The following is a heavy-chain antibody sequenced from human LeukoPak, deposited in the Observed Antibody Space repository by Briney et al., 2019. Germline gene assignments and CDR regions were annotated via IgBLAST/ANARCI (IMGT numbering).Heavy chain of an antibody. Sequence: GRSLRLSCAASGFTFDDYAMHWVRQAPGKGLEWVSGISWNSGSIGYADSVKGRFTISRDNAKNSLYLQMNSLRAEDTALYYCAKDMVRGVIGGHDAFDIWGQGTMVTVSS. V-gene: IGHV3-9*01. CDR2: ISWNSGSI. CDR3: AKDMVRGVIGGHDAFDI. D-gene: IGHD3-10*01. CDR1: GFTFDDYA. J-gene: IGHJ3*02.